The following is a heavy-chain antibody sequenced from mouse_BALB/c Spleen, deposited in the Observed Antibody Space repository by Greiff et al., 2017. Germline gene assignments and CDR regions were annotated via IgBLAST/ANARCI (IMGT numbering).Heavy chain of an antibody. V-gene: IGHV2-3*01. CDR3: AKFPGTTTAYAMDY. Sequence: VQLVESGPGLVAPSQSLSITCTVSGFSLTSYGVSWVRQPPGKGLEWLGVIWGDGSTNYHSALISRLSISKDNSKSQVFLKLNSLQTDDTATYYGAKFPGTTTAYAMDYWGQGTAVTVAA. D-gene: IGHD1-2*01. CDR2: IWGDGST. CDR1: GFSLTSYG. J-gene: IGHJ4*01.